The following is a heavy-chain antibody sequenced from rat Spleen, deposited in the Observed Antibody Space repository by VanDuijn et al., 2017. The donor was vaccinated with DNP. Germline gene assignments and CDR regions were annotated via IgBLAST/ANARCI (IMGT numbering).Heavy chain of an antibody. V-gene: IGHV5-22*01. D-gene: IGHD1-11*01. CDR3: ARHETTEGVVSRGYFNY. J-gene: IGHJ2*01. CDR2: ISYEGSST. Sequence: VQLKESGPGLVQPSQTLSLTCTVAGFSLTEYNVHWVRQPPGKGLEWVASISYEGSSTYYGDSVKGRFTVSRDNAKSILYLQMDSLKSEDTATYSCARHETTEGVVSRGYFNYWGQGVMVTVSS. CDR1: GFSLTEYN.